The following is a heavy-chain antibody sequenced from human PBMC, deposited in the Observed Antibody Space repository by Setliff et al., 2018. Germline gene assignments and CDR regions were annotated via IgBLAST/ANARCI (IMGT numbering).Heavy chain of an antibody. J-gene: IGHJ4*02. D-gene: IGHD3-10*01. CDR3: AKGRGEMDS. CDR1: GDSMSFSY. Sequence: RLRETLSLTCSVSGDSMSFSYWSWIRQPPGKGLEWIGYIYYSGSTDSHPSLKSRVSISIDTSKNQFSLNVRSVTAADTAIYYCAKGRGEMDSWGQGILVTVSS. CDR2: IYYSGST. V-gene: IGHV4-59*01.